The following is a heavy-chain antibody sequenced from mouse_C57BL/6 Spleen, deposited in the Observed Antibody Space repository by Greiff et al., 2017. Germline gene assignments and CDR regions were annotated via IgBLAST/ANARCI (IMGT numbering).Heavy chain of an antibody. D-gene: IGHD1-1*01. CDR1: GYTFTSYW. Sequence: EVPLQESGTVLARPGASVKMSCKTSGYTFTSYWMHWVKQRPGRGLEWIGAIYPGNSDTSYNQKFKGKAKLTAVTSASTAYMERSSLTNEDSAVYYCTTYGGPYLYFDVWGTGTTVTVSS. J-gene: IGHJ1*03. CDR3: TTYGGPYLYFDV. CDR2: IYPGNSDT. V-gene: IGHV1-5*01.